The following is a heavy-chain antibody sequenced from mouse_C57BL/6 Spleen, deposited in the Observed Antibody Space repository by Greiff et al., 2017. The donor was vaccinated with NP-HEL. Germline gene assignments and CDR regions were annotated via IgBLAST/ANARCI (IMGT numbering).Heavy chain of an antibody. D-gene: IGHD3-3*01. CDR1: GYTFTSYW. J-gene: IGHJ2*01. V-gene: IGHV1-61*01. CDR2: IYPSDSET. CDR3: ARWGLRRLDY. Sequence: QVQLQQPGAELVRPGSSVKLSCKASGYTFTSYWMDWVKQRPGQGLEWIGNIYPSDSETHYNQKFKDKATFTVDKSSSPAYMQRSSLTSEDSAVYYCARWGLRRLDYWGQGTTLTVSS.